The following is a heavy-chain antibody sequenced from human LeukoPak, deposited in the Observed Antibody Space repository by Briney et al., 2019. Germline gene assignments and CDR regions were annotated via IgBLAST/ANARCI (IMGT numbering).Heavy chain of an antibody. J-gene: IGHJ4*02. D-gene: IGHD2-15*01. CDR3: ARTSPISDYSAGFDY. CDR1: GFTFSSYA. V-gene: IGHV3-64*01. Sequence: GGSLRLSCAASGFTFSSYAMHWARQAPGKGLEYVSAISSNGGSTYYANPVKGRFTISRDNSKNTLYLQMGSLRAEDMAVYYCARTSPISDYSAGFDYWGQGTLVTVSS. CDR2: ISSNGGST.